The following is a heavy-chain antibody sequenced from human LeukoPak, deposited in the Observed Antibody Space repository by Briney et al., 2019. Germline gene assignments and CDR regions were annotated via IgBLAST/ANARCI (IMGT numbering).Heavy chain of an antibody. CDR1: GGSISSSNW. V-gene: IGHV4-4*02. CDR3: ARDLKESCSGGSCYSWGYYYYYGMDV. Sequence: SETLSLTCAVSGGSISSSNWWSWVRQPPGKGLEWIGEIYHSGSTNYNPSLKSRVTISVDKSKNQFSLKLSSVTAADTAVYYCARDLKESCSGGSCYSWGYYYYYGMDVWGQGTTVTVSS. D-gene: IGHD2-15*01. J-gene: IGHJ6*02. CDR2: IYHSGST.